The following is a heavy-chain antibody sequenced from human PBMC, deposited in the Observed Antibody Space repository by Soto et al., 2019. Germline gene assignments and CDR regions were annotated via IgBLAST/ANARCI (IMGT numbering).Heavy chain of an antibody. CDR3: ARDHCSSTSCSDYYYYGMDV. V-gene: IGHV3-21*01. Sequence: GGSLRLSCAASGFTFSSYSMNWVRQAPGKGLEWVSSISSSSSYIYYADSVKGRFTISRDNAKNSLYLQMNSLRAEDTAVYYCARDHCSSTSCSDYYYYGMDVWGQGTTVTVSS. J-gene: IGHJ6*02. CDR2: ISSSSSYI. CDR1: GFTFSSYS. D-gene: IGHD2-2*01.